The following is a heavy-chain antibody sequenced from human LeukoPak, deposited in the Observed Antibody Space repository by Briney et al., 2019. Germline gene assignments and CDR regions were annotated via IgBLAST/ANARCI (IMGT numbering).Heavy chain of an antibody. J-gene: IGHJ6*02. CDR1: GFTFSSYA. CDR2: ISGSGGST. Sequence: QSGGSLRLSCAASGFTFSSYAMSWVRQAPGKGLEWVSAISGSGGSTYYADSVKGRFTISRDNSKNTLYLQMNSLRAEDTAVYYCANPNLAAAVVGSYYYGMDVWGQGTTVTVSS. D-gene: IGHD6-13*01. CDR3: ANPNLAAAVVGSYYYGMDV. V-gene: IGHV3-23*01.